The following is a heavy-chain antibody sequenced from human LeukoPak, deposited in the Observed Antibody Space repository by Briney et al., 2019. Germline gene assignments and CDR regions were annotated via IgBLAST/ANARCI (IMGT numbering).Heavy chain of an antibody. CDR3: AKVPHYGGNSPYFDS. J-gene: IGHJ4*02. Sequence: GGSLRLSCAASGFTFSRHWMHWVRQAPGKGLVWVSRINTDGSTTGYADSVKGRFTISRDNSKGTLYLQMSSLRAEDTAVYYCAKVPHYGGNSPYFDSWGQGTLVTVSS. V-gene: IGHV3-74*01. CDR2: INTDGSTT. D-gene: IGHD4-23*01. CDR1: GFTFSRHW.